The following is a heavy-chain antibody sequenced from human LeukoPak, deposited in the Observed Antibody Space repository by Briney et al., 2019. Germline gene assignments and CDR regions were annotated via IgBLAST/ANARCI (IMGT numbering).Heavy chain of an antibody. J-gene: IGHJ4*02. D-gene: IGHD6-19*01. CDR2: IEKDGSEI. CDR3: AAGAGWLIDW. CDR1: GFTFSNYW. Sequence: PGGSLRLSCAASGFTFSNYWMNWVRQAPGKGMEWVAIIEKDGSEILYVDSVMGRFTISRDNAKNSLYLQMNSLRAEDTAVYYCAAGAGWLIDWWGQGTLVTVSS. V-gene: IGHV3-7*01.